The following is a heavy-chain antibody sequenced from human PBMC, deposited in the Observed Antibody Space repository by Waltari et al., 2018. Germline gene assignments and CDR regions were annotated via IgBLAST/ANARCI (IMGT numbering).Heavy chain of an antibody. CDR3: AREWGVMVGTAGYYFDY. J-gene: IGHJ4*02. Sequence: EVQLVGSGGGLVKPGGSLRLSCAASGFTFSSYTMNWVRQAPGKVLGWVAAIRSGSSYIYYAYSVKGRFTLSRDNAKNSLYLQMNSLRAEDTAVYYCAREWGVMVGTAGYYFDYWGQGTLVTVSS. V-gene: IGHV3-21*01. D-gene: IGHD2-15*01. CDR1: GFTFSSYT. CDR2: IRSGSSYI.